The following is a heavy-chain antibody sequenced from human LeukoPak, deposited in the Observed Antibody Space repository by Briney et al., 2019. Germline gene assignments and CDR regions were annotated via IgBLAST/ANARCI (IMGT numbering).Heavy chain of an antibody. V-gene: IGHV3-21*01. CDR3: AMLSSGWLGEYFDY. J-gene: IGHJ4*02. Sequence: KSGGSLRLSCAASGFTFSSYSMNWVRQAPGKGLEWVSSISSSSYIYYADSVKGRFTISRDNAKNSLYLQMNSLRAEDTAVYYCAMLSSGWLGEYFDYWGQGTLVTVSS. CDR1: GFTFSSYS. D-gene: IGHD6-19*01. CDR2: ISSSSYI.